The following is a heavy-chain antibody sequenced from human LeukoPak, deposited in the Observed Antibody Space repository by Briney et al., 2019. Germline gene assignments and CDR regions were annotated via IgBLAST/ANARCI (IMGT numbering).Heavy chain of an antibody. D-gene: IGHD3-9*01. CDR3: ARDTELRYFDWLLLPGDY. Sequence: ASVKVSCKASGYTFTGYYMHWVRQAPGQGLEWVGWINPNSGGTNYAQKFQGRVTMTRDTSISTAYMELSRLRSDDTAVYYCARDTELRYFDWLLLPGDYWGQGTLVTGSS. J-gene: IGHJ4*02. CDR2: INPNSGGT. CDR1: GYTFTGYY. V-gene: IGHV1-2*02.